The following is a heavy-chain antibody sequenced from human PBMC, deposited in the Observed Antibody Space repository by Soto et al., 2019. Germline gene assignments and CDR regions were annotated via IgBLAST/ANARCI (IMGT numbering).Heavy chain of an antibody. CDR3: AREVDPYYGGNSLSPDY. CDR1: GGTFSTYG. V-gene: IGHV1-69*13. Sequence: QVQLVQSGAEVKKPGSSVKVSCKASGGTFSTYGINWVRLAPGQGLEWMGWIIPKFGTTKNAQKFQGRVTLTADESTNTAYMELKYLRSEDTAVYFCAREVDPYYGGNSLSPDYWGQGTLVTVSS. D-gene: IGHD4-17*01. CDR2: IIPKFGTT. J-gene: IGHJ4*02.